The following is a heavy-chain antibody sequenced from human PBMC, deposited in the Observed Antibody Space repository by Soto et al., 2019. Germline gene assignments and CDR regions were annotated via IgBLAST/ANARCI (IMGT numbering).Heavy chain of an antibody. CDR3: ARPVAGD. Sequence: QVQLQESGPGLVKPSETLSLTCTVSGGSISSYYWSWIRQPPGKGLEWIGYIYYSGSTNYNPSLKSRVTISVDTSKNQFSLKLSSVTAADTAVYYCARPVAGDWGQGTLVTVSS. CDR1: GGSISSYY. J-gene: IGHJ4*02. V-gene: IGHV4-59*01. D-gene: IGHD6-19*01. CDR2: IYYSGST.